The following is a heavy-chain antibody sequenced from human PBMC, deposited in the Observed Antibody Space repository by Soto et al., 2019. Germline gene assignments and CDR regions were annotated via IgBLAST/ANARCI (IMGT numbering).Heavy chain of an antibody. V-gene: IGHV4-31*03. CDR2: IYYSGST. Sequence: QVQLQESGPGLVKPSQTLSLTCTVSGGSISSGGYYWSWIRQHPGKGLEWIGYIYYSGSTYYNPSLKSRVTISVDTSKNQFSLKLSSVTAADTAVYYCARDLSVVVPAAPHKYNWFDPWGQGTLVTVSS. J-gene: IGHJ5*02. CDR3: ARDLSVVVPAAPHKYNWFDP. CDR1: GGSISSGGYY. D-gene: IGHD2-2*01.